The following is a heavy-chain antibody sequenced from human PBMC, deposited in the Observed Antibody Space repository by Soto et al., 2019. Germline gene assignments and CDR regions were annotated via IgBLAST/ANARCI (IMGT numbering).Heavy chain of an antibody. CDR1: GFTFNSFG. V-gene: IGHV3-30*18. Sequence: QVQLVESGGGVVQPGRSLRLSCAASGFTFNSFGMHWVRQAPGKGLEWVAVISYDGGNKYYADSVKGRFTISRDNSKNTLYLQMNSLRAEDTAVYYCAKEGPNRYYDFWSGYYTAYYGMDVWGQGTTVTVSS. J-gene: IGHJ6*02. D-gene: IGHD3-3*01. CDR2: ISYDGGNK. CDR3: AKEGPNRYYDFWSGYYTAYYGMDV.